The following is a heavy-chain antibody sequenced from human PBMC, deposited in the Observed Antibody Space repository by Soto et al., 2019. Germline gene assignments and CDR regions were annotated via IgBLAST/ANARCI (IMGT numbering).Heavy chain of an antibody. Sequence: ASVKVSCKASGYDFTSHYMHWVRQAPGQGLEWMGIINPIGGSTNYAQKFQGRVTMTRDTSTSTVYMELSSLRSEDTAVYYCARGFYGFGVPWGQGTLVTVSS. CDR2: INPIGGST. CDR3: ARGFYGFGVP. D-gene: IGHD3-3*01. J-gene: IGHJ5*02. V-gene: IGHV1-46*01. CDR1: GYDFTSHY.